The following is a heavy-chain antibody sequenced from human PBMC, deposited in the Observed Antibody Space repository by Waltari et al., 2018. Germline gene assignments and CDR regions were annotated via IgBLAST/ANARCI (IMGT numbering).Heavy chain of an antibody. V-gene: IGHV3-43D*04. CDR3: AKECGGDCYYFDY. J-gene: IGHJ4*02. Sequence: EVQLVESGGVVVQPGGSLRLSCAASGFTFADYAMHWVRQAPGKGLEWVSLISWDGGSTYYADSVKGRFTISRDNSKNSLYLQMNSLRAEDTALYYCAKECGGDCYYFDYWGQGTLVTVSS. CDR1: GFTFADYA. CDR2: ISWDGGST. D-gene: IGHD2-21*01.